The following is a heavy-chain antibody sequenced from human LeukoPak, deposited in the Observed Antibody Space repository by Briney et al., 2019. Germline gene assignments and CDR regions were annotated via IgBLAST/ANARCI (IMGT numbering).Heavy chain of an antibody. J-gene: IGHJ5*02. CDR3: ARAYSSSSGWWFDP. CDR2: TYYRSKWYN. CDR1: GDSVSSNSAT. V-gene: IGHV6-1*01. Sequence: SQTLSLTCAISGDSVSSNSATWNGIRQSPSRGLEWLGRTYYRSKWYNDYAVSVKSRITINPDTSKNQFSLHLNSVTPEDTAVYYCARAYSSSSGWWFDPWGQGTLVTVSS. D-gene: IGHD6-6*01.